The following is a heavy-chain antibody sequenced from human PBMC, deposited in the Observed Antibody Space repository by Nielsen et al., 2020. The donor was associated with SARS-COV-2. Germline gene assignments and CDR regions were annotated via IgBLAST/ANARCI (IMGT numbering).Heavy chain of an antibody. CDR2: INSDGSST. V-gene: IGHV3-74*01. J-gene: IGHJ4*02. CDR1: GFTFSSYW. Sequence: GGSLRLSCAASGFTFSSYWMHWVRQAPGKGLVWVSRINSDGSSTSYADSVKGRFTISRDNAKNTLYLQMNSLRAEDTAVYYCARAERGYYLPDLDYWGQGTLVTVSS. CDR3: ARAERGYYLPDLDY. D-gene: IGHD3-3*01.